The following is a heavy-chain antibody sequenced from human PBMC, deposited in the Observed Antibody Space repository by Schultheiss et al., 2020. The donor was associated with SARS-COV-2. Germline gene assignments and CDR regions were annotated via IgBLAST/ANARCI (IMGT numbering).Heavy chain of an antibody. J-gene: IGHJ5*02. Sequence: SETLSLTCTVSGASVSSNNYYWSWIRQLPGKGLEWIGYIYDSGSTNYTPSLKSRMTISIDTSKNQFSLKLSSVTAADTAVYYCARVGQWLVHWFDPWGQGTLVTVSS. CDR3: ARVGQWLVHWFDP. V-gene: IGHV4-61*01. D-gene: IGHD6-19*01. CDR1: GASVSSNNYY. CDR2: IYDSGST.